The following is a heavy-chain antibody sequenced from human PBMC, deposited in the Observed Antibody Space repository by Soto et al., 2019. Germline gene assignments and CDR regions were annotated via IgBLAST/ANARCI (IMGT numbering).Heavy chain of an antibody. Sequence: QVHLVQSGAEVKKPGASVKVSCKGSGYDFTTYGITWVRQAPGRGLEWMAWISAHNGNTDYAQKLQGRVTVTSDTSTSTAYMELRSLRSDDTAMYYCARGRYGDYWGQGALVTVSS. CDR1: GYDFTTYG. J-gene: IGHJ4*02. V-gene: IGHV1-18*01. CDR3: ARGRYGDY. CDR2: ISAHNGNT. D-gene: IGHD1-1*01.